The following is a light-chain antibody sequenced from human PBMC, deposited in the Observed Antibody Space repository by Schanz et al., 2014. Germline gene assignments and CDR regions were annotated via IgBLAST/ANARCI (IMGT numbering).Light chain of an antibody. V-gene: IGLV2-14*01. Sequence: QSVLTQPASVSGSPGQSITISCTGSSSDVGAYRYVSWYQQDPGKAPKLIIYGVSDRPSGVSNRFSGSRSGNTASLTISGLQAEDEADYYCCSYAGRPWVFGGGTKLTVL. CDR2: GVS. CDR3: CSYAGRPWV. J-gene: IGLJ3*02. CDR1: SSDVGAYRY.